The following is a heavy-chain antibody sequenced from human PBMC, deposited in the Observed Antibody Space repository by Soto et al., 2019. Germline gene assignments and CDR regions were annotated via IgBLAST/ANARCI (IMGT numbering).Heavy chain of an antibody. CDR3: ARGRDDSADYYYSAMDA. D-gene: IGHD3-22*01. J-gene: IGHJ6*02. V-gene: IGHV4-59*12. CDR1: GGSISSYY. Sequence: PSETLSLTCTVSGGSISSYYWSWIRQPPGKGLEWIGYIYYSGSTNYNPSLKSRVTISVDTSKNQFSLKLTSVTAADAAVYYCARGRDDSADYYYSAMDAWGRGTKVTVSS. CDR2: IYYSGST.